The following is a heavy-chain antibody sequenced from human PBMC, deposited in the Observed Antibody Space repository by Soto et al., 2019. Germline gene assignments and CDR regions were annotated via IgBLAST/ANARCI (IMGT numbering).Heavy chain of an antibody. Sequence: RGSLRLSCAASGFTFSSYSMNWVRQAPGKGPEWVSSISSSSSYIYYADSVKGRFTISRDNAKNSLYLQMNSLRAEDTAVYYCASAYDSSGYYYHSGRTNDAFDIWGQGTMVTVSS. V-gene: IGHV3-21*01. CDR1: GFTFSSYS. CDR2: ISSSSSYI. CDR3: ASAYDSSGYYYHSGRTNDAFDI. D-gene: IGHD3-22*01. J-gene: IGHJ3*02.